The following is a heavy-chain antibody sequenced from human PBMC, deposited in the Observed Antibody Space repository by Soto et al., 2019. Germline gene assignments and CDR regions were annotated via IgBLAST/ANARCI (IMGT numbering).Heavy chain of an antibody. J-gene: IGHJ4*02. CDR2: SSAYNGNT. CDR1: GYTFTNFG. D-gene: IGHD2-8*01. V-gene: IGHV1-18*01. CDR3: ARWCTPIDY. Sequence: QVQLLQSGAEVKKPGASVKVSCKASGYTFTNFGISWGRQAPGQGLEWMGWSSAYNGNTNYAQNFQGRVTMTTDTSTSTAYMELRSLRSDDTAVYYCARWCTPIDYWGQGTLVTVSS.